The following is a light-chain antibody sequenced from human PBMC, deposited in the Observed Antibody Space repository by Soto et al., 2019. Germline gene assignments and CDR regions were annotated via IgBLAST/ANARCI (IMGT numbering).Light chain of an antibody. V-gene: IGKV3-20*01. CDR1: QSVSDMY. CDR2: AS. J-gene: IGKJ3*01. Sequence: EIVLTQSPGTLPLSPGERATLSCRASQSVSDMYLAWYQQKPGQAPRLLIHASNRATGSPYRFSGSGSGTDFTLTISRLEPEDFGVYYCQHYGTSALFGPGTKVEIK. CDR3: QHYGTSAL.